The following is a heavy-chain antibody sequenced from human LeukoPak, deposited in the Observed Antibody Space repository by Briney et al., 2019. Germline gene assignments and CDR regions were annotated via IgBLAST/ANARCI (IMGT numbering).Heavy chain of an antibody. CDR2: ISSSGSTI. J-gene: IGHJ4*02. V-gene: IGHV3-11*01. CDR1: GFTFSDYY. CDR3: ARGGWTIAAAVDY. D-gene: IGHD6-25*01. Sequence: RGSLRLSRAASGFTFSDYYMSWIRQAPGKGLEWVSYISSSGSTIYYADSVKGRFTITRDNAKNSLYLQMNSLRAEDTAVYYCARGGWTIAAAVDYWGQGTLVTVSS.